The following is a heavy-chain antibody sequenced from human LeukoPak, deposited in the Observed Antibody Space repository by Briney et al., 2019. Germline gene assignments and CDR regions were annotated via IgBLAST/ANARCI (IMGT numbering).Heavy chain of an antibody. CDR2: ISSSSSYI. V-gene: IGHV3-21*01. CDR1: GFTFSSYS. J-gene: IGHJ4*02. D-gene: IGHD3-22*01. CDR3: ARDRTSRYYYDSSGYCVY. Sequence: GGSLRLSCAASGFTFSSYSMNWVRQAPGKGLEGVPSISSSSSYIYYADSVKGRFTISRDNAKNSLYLQMNSLRDEDTAVYYCARDRTSRYYYDSSGYCVYWGQGTLVTVSS.